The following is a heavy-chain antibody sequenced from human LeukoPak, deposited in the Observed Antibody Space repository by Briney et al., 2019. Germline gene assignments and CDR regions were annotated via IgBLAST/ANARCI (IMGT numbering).Heavy chain of an antibody. V-gene: IGHV3-15*01. Sequence: PGGSLRLSCAASGLTLSNAWMTWVRQAPGKGLEWVARIKSKTDGGIKDYAAPVKGTFTISRDDSENTVYLQMNSLKIKDTAVYYCATGRSGYFDSWGQGTLVFVSS. CDR1: GLTLSNAW. CDR2: IKSKTDGGIK. J-gene: IGHJ4*02. CDR3: ATGRSGYFDS.